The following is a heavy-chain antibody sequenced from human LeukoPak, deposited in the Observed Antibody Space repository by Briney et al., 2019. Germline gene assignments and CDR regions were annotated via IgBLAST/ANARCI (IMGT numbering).Heavy chain of an antibody. V-gene: IGHV4-59*08. Sequence: SETLSLTCSVSGGSISSYYWSWIRQPPGKGLEWIGYMYNSGDTNFNPSLKSRVTISVDTSKNQFSLKLSSVTAADTAVYYCARHFNSGRYWGDYYYGMDVWGQGTTVTVSS. CDR3: ARHFNSGRYWGDYYYGMDV. CDR2: MYNSGDT. J-gene: IGHJ6*02. D-gene: IGHD1-26*01. CDR1: GGSISSYY.